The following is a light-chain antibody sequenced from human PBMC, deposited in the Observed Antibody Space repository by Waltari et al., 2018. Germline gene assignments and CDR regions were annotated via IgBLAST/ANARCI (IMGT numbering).Light chain of an antibody. J-gene: IGKJ1*01. CDR3: QHYNGDSRT. CDR2: KAS. V-gene: IGKV1-5*03. CDR1: QNVNRW. Sequence: DIQMTQSPSTLSVSVGDRVTITCRASQNVNRWLAWYQQKPGKAPTLLIYKASSLESGVPSRFSGSVSGTEFTLTISSLQADDFATYYCQHYNGDSRTFGQGTKVEIK.